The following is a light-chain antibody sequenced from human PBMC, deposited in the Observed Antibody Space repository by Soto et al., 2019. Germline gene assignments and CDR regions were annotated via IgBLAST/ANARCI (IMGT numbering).Light chain of an antibody. CDR3: TSYTSISTLHVV. V-gene: IGLV2-14*02. Sequence: QSALTQPASVSGSPGQSITISCTGTSSDVGFYNLVSWYQHRPGKAPKLIIFEVSNRPSGVSNRFSGSKSGNTASLTISGLQAEDEADYYCTSYTSISTLHVVFGGGTKLTVL. CDR1: SSDVGFYNL. CDR2: EVS. J-gene: IGLJ2*01.